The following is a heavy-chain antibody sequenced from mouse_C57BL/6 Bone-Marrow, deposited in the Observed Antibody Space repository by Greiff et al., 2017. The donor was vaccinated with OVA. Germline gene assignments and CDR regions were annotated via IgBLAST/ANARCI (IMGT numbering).Heavy chain of an antibody. CDR3: ARQGDGLYYFDY. V-gene: IGHV5-9*01. Sequence: EVQLVESGGGLVKPGGSLKLSCAASGFTFSSYTMSWVRQTPEKRLEWVATISGGGGNTYYPDSVKGRFTISRDNAKNTLYLQMSSLRSEDTALYYCARQGDGLYYFDYWGKGTTLTVSS. CDR1: GFTFSSYT. CDR2: ISGGGGNT. D-gene: IGHD2-3*01. J-gene: IGHJ2*01.